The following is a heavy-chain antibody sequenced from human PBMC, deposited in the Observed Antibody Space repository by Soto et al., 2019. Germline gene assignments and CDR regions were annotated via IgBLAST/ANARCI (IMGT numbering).Heavy chain of an antibody. CDR2: IWYDGRNK. J-gene: IGHJ4*02. CDR1: GFTFSSYG. CDR3: ARYYDSSGYPRYYFDY. V-gene: IGHV3-33*01. Sequence: QVQLVESGGGVVQPGRSLRLSCAASGFTFSSYGMHWVRQAPGKGLEWVAVIWYDGRNKYYADSVKGRFTISRDNSKKTLYLQMNSLRAEDAAVYYCARYYDSSGYPRYYFDYWGQGTLVTVSS. D-gene: IGHD3-22*01.